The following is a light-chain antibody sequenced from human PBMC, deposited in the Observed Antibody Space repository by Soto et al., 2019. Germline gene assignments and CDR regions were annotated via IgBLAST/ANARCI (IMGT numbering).Light chain of an antibody. Sequence: DIVMTQSPLSLPVTPGESASISCRSSQSLLHSNGYDYLDWYVEKPGQSPQLLIYLGSYRASGVPERFSGSGSGTDFTLKISRVEADDVGVYYCMQALHTPFGFGPGTKVDIK. V-gene: IGKV2-28*01. CDR2: LGS. J-gene: IGKJ3*01. CDR1: QSLLHSNGYDY. CDR3: MQALHTPFG.